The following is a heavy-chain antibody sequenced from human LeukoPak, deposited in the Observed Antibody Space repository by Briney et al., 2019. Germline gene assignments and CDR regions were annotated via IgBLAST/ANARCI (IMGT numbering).Heavy chain of an antibody. Sequence: GGSLRLSCAASGFTFSSYGMHWVRQAPGKGLEWVAVISYDGSNKYYADSVKGRFTISRDSSKNTLYLQMNSLRAEDTAVYYCARDSPYDYVWGSYRYTIARMAGAFDIWGQGTMVTVSS. CDR2: ISYDGSNK. J-gene: IGHJ3*02. D-gene: IGHD3-16*02. V-gene: IGHV3-30*03. CDR3: ARDSPYDYVWGSYRYTIARMAGAFDI. CDR1: GFTFSSYG.